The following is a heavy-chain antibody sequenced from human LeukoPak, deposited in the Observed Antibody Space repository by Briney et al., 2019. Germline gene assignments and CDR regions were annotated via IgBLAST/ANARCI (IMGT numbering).Heavy chain of an antibody. CDR2: IYYSGST. CDR1: GGSISSGGYY. V-gene: IGHV4-31*03. J-gene: IGHJ6*02. D-gene: IGHD6-13*01. Sequence: SETLSLTCTVSGGSISSGGYYWSWIRQHPGKGLEWIGYIYYSGSTYYSPSLKSRVTISVDTSKNQFSLKLSSVTAADTAVYYCARGSSSWFSYGMDVWGQGTTVTVSS. CDR3: ARGSSSWFSYGMDV.